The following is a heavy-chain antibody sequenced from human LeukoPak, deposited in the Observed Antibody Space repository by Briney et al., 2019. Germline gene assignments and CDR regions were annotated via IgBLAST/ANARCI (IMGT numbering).Heavy chain of an antibody. J-gene: IGHJ4*02. V-gene: IGHV3-48*03. CDR1: GFTFSSYE. CDR2: ISSSGSTI. Sequence: PGGSLRLSCAASGFTFSSYEMNWVRQAPGKGLEWVSYISSSGSTIYYADSVKGRFTISRDNAKNSLYLQMNSLRAEDTAVYYCARGLYLFDSSGYYLDYWGQGTLVTVSS. D-gene: IGHD3-22*01. CDR3: ARGLYLFDSSGYYLDY.